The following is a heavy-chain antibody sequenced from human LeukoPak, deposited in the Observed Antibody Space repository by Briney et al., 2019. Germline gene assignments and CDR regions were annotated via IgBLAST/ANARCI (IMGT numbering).Heavy chain of an antibody. CDR1: GFTFSSFG. J-gene: IGHJ4*02. CDR2: ISGSGGST. V-gene: IGHV3-23*01. CDR3: AKDGDFTVTANFDY. D-gene: IGHD4-17*01. Sequence: GGSLRLSCAASGFTFSSFGMSWVRQAPGKGLEWVSAISGSGGSTYYADSVKGRFTTSRDNSKNTLYLQMNSLRAEDTAVYYCAKDGDFTVTANFDYWGQGTLVTVSS.